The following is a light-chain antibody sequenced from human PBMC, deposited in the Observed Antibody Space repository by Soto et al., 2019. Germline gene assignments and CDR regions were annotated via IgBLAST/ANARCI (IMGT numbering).Light chain of an antibody. CDR3: QQYLDYGGLT. Sequence: DIQMTQSPSTLSASVGDRVTITCRASQSISRWLAWYRQKPGKVPELLIYETSNLESGVPSRFSGSGSGTEFTLTISSLQPDDFATYYGQQYLDYGGLTFGGGTKVEIK. CDR1: QSISRW. CDR2: ETS. V-gene: IGKV1-5*03. J-gene: IGKJ4*01.